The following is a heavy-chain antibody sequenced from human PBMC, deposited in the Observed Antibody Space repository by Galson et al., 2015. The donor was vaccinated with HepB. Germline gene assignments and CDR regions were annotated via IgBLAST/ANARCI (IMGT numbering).Heavy chain of an antibody. Sequence: GLEWIGEINHSGSTNYNPSLKSRVTISVDTSKNQFSLKLSSVTAADTAVYYCARGDLSEASLWYSSSWYFGYFDYWGQGTLVTVSS. D-gene: IGHD6-13*01. CDR3: ARGDLSEASLWYSSSWYFGYFDY. V-gene: IGHV4-34*01. J-gene: IGHJ4*02. CDR2: INHSGST.